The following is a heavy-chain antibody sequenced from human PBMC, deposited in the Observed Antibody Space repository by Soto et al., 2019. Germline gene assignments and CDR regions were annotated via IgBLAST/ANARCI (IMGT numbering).Heavy chain of an antibody. J-gene: IGHJ4*02. CDR2: INSDGSST. CDR1: GFTFSTSW. V-gene: IGHV3-74*01. Sequence: GGSLRLSCAASGFTFSTSWMHWVRQAPGKGLVWVSRINSDGSSTNYADSVKGRFTISRDNAENTLFLQMHSLRPEDTAVYYCARDPTTVPGQSFDYWGQGALVTVSS. D-gene: IGHD1-1*01. CDR3: ARDPTTVPGQSFDY.